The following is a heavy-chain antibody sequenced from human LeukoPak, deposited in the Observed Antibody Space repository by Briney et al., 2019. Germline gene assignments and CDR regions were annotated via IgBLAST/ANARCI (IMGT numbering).Heavy chain of an antibody. CDR1: GYIFTGYY. D-gene: IGHD6-25*01. J-gene: IGHJ4*02. CDR3: GTLLSNAAFDY. CDR2: INPNSGET. Sequence: ASVKVSCKASGYIFTGYYMHWVRQAPGQGLEWMGWINPNSGETRYAQKFQGRVTMTRDTSISTAYMELSRLRSDETAVYYCGTLLSNAAFDYWSQGTLVTVSS. V-gene: IGHV1-2*02.